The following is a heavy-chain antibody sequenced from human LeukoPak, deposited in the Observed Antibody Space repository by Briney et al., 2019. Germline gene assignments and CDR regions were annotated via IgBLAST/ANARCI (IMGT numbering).Heavy chain of an antibody. Sequence: ASVKVSCKASGYTFTSYDINWVRQATGQGLEWMGWMNPNSGNTGYAQKFQGRVTITADESTSTAYMELSSLRSEDTAVYYCARPFYYDSSGYAFDIWGQGTMVTVSS. D-gene: IGHD3-22*01. CDR3: ARPFYYDSSGYAFDI. J-gene: IGHJ3*02. CDR1: GYTFTSYD. CDR2: MNPNSGNT. V-gene: IGHV1-8*01.